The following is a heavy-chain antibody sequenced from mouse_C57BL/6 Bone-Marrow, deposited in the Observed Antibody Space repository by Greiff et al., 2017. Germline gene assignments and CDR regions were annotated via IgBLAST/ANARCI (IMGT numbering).Heavy chain of an antibody. CDR3: ARHHAGVAY. J-gene: IGHJ3*01. V-gene: IGHV5-6*01. Sequence: DVQLQESGGDLVKPGGSLKLSCAASGFTFSSYGMSWVRQTPDKRLEWVATISSGGSYTYYPDSVKGRVTISRDNAKNTLYLQMSSLKSEDTAMYYCARHHAGVAYWGQGTLVTVSA. CDR1: GFTFSSYG. CDR2: ISSGGSYT.